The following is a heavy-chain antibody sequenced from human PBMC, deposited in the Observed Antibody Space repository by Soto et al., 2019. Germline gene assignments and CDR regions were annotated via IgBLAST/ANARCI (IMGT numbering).Heavy chain of an antibody. V-gene: IGHV3-30*18. D-gene: IGHD2-2*01. CDR1: GFTFSSYV. CDR3: AKAGEEQLLDYYYYMDV. Sequence: QVQLVESGGGVVQPGRSLRLSCAASGFTFSSYVMHWVRQAPGKGLEWVTLISYDGSEKYYADSVRGRFTISRDNSKNTLYLQMSSLRAEATAVYYCAKAGEEQLLDYYYYMDVWGKGTTVTVSS. J-gene: IGHJ6*03. CDR2: ISYDGSEK.